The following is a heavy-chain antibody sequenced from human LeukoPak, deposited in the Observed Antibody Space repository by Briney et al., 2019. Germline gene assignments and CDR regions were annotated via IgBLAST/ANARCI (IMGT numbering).Heavy chain of an antibody. J-gene: IGHJ4*02. CDR1: GFTFSSYA. Sequence: GGSLRLSCAASGFTFSSYAMSWVRQAPGKGLEWVSAISGSGGSTYYADSVKGRFTISRDNSKNTLYLQMNSLRAEDTAVYYCAKCLTLRGYSYGLDYWGQGTLVTVSS. D-gene: IGHD5-18*01. CDR3: AKCLTLRGYSYGLDY. CDR2: ISGSGGST. V-gene: IGHV3-23*01.